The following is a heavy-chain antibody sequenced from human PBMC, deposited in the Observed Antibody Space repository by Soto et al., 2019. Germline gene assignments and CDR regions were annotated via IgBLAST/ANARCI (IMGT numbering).Heavy chain of an antibody. CDR1: GFTFSSYG. D-gene: IGHD6-19*01. CDR2: ISYDGSNK. V-gene: IGHV3-30*18. Sequence: QVQLVESGGGVVQPVRSLRLSCAASGFTFSSYGMHWVRQAPGKGLEWVAVISYDGSNKYYADSVKGRFTISRDNSKNTLYLQMNSLRAEDTAVYYCAKDRFRIAVAAPFDYWGQGTLVTVSS. J-gene: IGHJ4*02. CDR3: AKDRFRIAVAAPFDY.